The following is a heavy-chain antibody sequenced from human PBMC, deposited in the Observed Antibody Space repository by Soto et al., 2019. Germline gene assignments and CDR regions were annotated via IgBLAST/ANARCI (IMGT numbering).Heavy chain of an antibody. CDR1: GYSFTSYW. V-gene: IGHV5-51*01. CDR3: ARQPKSGYYGPTAKIRPYYYYYGMDV. Sequence: GESLKISCKGSGYSFTSYWIGWVRQMPGKGLEWMGIIYPGDSDTRYSPSFQGQVTISADKSISTAYLQWSSLKASDTAMYYCARQPKSGYYGPTAKIRPYYYYYGMDVWGQGTTVTVSS. D-gene: IGHD3-3*01. CDR2: IYPGDSDT. J-gene: IGHJ6*02.